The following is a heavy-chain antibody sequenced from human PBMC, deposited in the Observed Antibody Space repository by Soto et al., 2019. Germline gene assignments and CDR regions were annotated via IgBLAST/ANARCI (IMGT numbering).Heavy chain of an antibody. CDR1: GGSISSSGFY. CDR2: VDYSGST. J-gene: IGHJ5*02. D-gene: IGHD6-19*01. CDR3: ARGSLIAVAGTDNWFDP. V-gene: IGHV4-39*01. Sequence: SETLSLTCTVSGGSISSSGFYWGWIRQPPGKGLEWIGSVDYSGSTHYNPSLRSRVTISVDTSKNQFSLKLSSVTAADTAVYYCARGSLIAVAGTDNWFDPWGQGTLVTVSS.